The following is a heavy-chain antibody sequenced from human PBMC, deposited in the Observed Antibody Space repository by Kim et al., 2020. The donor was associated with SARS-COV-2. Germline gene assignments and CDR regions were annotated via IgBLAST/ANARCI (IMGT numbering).Heavy chain of an antibody. CDR2: IYYSGST. J-gene: IGHJ4*02. V-gene: IGHV4-31*03. D-gene: IGHD1-26*01. CDR3: ARGIVGATGYFDY. CDR1: GGSISSGGYY. Sequence: SETLSLTCTVSGGSISSGGYYWSWIRQHPGKGLEWIGYIYYSGSTYYNPPLKSRVTISVDTSKNQFSLKLSSVTAADTAVYYCARGIVGATGYFDYWGQGTLVTVSS.